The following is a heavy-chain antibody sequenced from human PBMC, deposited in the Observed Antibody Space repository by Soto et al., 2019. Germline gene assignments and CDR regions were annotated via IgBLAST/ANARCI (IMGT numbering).Heavy chain of an antibody. J-gene: IGHJ4*02. CDR1: GFIFSGSA. V-gene: IGHV3-73*01. CDR2: ILSKAGNYAT. Sequence: EVQLVESGGGLVQPGGSLKLSCAAYGFIFSGSAVHWVRQASGKGLEWVGRILSKAGNYATAYPASMKGRFTISRDDSENTAFLQMNSLKTEDTAVYYCIRGGSPYYYDYWGQGTLVAVSS. CDR3: IRGGSPYYYDY.